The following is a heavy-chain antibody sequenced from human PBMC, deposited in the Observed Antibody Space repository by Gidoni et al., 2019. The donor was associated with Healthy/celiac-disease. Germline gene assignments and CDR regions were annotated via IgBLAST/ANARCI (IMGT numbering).Heavy chain of an antibody. V-gene: IGHV3-23*01. CDR1: GFPFSSYA. J-gene: IGHJ4*02. CDR2: ISGSGGST. CDR3: AKVSRFLEWLLSYYFDY. Sequence: VQLLESGGGLVQPGGYLRLSCAASGFPFSSYAISGARQAPGKGLGWVSAISGSGGSTYYADSVKGRFTISRDNSKNTLYLQMNSLRAEDTAVYYCAKVSRFLEWLLSYYFDYWGQGTLVTVSS. D-gene: IGHD3-3*01.